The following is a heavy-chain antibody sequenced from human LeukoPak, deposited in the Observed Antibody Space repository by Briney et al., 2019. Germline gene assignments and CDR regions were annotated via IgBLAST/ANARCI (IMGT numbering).Heavy chain of an antibody. D-gene: IGHD6-13*01. CDR2: MNPNSGNT. V-gene: IGHV1-8*01. CDR1: GYTFTSYD. CDR3: ARGSSSWYGGNWFDP. Sequence: GASVKVSCKASGYTFTSYDINWVRQATGQGLEWMGWMNPNSGNTGYAQKFQGRVTMTRNTSISTAYMELSSLRSEDTAVYYCARGSSSWYGGNWFDPWGQGTLVTVSS. J-gene: IGHJ5*02.